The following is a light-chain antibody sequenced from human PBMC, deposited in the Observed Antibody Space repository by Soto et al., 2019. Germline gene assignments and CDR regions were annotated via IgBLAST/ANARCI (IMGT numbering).Light chain of an antibody. V-gene: IGLV1-40*01. CDR2: GNS. J-gene: IGLJ3*02. CDR3: QSYGSSLSALGV. CDR1: SSNIGAGYD. Sequence: QSVLTQPPSVSGAPGQRVTISCTGSSSNIGAGYDVHWYQQLPGTAPKLLIYGNSNRPSGVPDRFSGSKSGTSASLAITGLQAEDEADYYCQSYGSSLSALGVFGGGTKLTVL.